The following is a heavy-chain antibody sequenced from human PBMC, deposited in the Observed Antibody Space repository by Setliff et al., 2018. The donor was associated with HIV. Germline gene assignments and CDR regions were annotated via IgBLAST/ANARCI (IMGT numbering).Heavy chain of an antibody. Sequence: PGESLKISCKASGYSFTTFWIAWVRQMPGKGLEWMGIIYPGDSDTTYSPSFQGQVTISVDKSISTAYLQWSSLKASDSAMYYCARQTVHTTHSLDFGSPNRDYYYGMDVWGQGTTVTVSS. V-gene: IGHV5-51*01. CDR1: GYSFTTFW. CDR3: ARQTVHTTHSLDFGSPNRDYYYGMDV. D-gene: IGHD1-1*01. J-gene: IGHJ6*02. CDR2: IYPGDSDT.